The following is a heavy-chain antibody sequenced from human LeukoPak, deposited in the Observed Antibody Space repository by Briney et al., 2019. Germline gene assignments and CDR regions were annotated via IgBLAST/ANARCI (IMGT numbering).Heavy chain of an antibody. V-gene: IGHV3-48*01. J-gene: IGHJ6*04. Sequence: GGSLRLSCAASGFTFSSYSMNWVRQAPGKGLEWVSYISSVSSSTIYYADSVKGRFTISRDNAKNSLYLQMNSLGAEDTAVYYCAELGITMIGGVWGKGTTVTISS. CDR3: AELGITMIGGV. D-gene: IGHD3-10*02. CDR1: GFTFSSYS. CDR2: ISSVSSSTI.